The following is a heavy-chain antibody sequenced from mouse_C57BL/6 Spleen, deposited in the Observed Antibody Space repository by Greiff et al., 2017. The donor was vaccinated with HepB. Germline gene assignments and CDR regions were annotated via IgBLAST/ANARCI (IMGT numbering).Heavy chain of an antibody. J-gene: IGHJ1*03. CDR1: GYTFTSYY. CDR2: IYPGGGNT. V-gene: IGHV1-66*01. D-gene: IGHD1-1*01. Sequence: QVQLQQSGPELVKPGASVKISCKASGYTFTSYYIHWVKQRPGQGLEWIGWIYPGGGNTKYNEKFKGKATLTADTSSSTAYMQLSSLTSEDSAVYYWARGDIDYYGSSAFDVWGTGTTGTVSS. CDR3: ARGDIDYYGSSAFDV.